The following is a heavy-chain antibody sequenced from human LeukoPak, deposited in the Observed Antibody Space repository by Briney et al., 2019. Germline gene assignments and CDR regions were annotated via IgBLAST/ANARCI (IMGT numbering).Heavy chain of an antibody. V-gene: IGHV3-30-3*01. CDR3: ARDYYDSSGYSDAFDI. J-gene: IGHJ3*02. Sequence: SLRLSCAASEFTFSSYAMHWVRQAPGKGLEWVAVISYDGSNKYYADSVKGRFTISRDNSKNTLYLQMNSLRAEDTAVYYCARDYYDSSGYSDAFDIWGQGTMVTVSS. CDR1: EFTFSSYA. D-gene: IGHD3-22*01. CDR2: ISYDGSNK.